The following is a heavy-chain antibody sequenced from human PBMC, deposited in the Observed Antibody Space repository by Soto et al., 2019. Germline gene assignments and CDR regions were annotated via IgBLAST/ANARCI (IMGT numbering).Heavy chain of an antibody. CDR3: TNGVCPFDY. V-gene: IGHV4-4*07. CDR2: VFSSVSA. D-gene: IGHD2-8*01. J-gene: IGHJ4*02. Sequence: PSATMSLTCIVAGVSVRGYAWSWVRQPANKGLEWIGRVFSSVSATYNPSLKSRVSISMDTPENRISLKLDSVTAADAGVYCCTNGVCPFDYWGQATLVTVSS. CDR1: GVSVRGYA.